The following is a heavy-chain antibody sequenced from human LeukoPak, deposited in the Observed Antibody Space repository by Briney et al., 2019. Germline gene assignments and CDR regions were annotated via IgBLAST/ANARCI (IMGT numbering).Heavy chain of an antibody. Sequence: LRLSCTGSGFSFAGYAMSWIRQPSGKGLEWIGYVDYSGSTNYNPSPKSRVTILVDTSKNQFSLKLSSVTAADTAVYYCARSDSGSYPVFDYWGQGTLVTVSS. CDR3: ARSDSGSYPVFDY. CDR1: GFSFAGYA. D-gene: IGHD1-26*01. CDR2: VDYSGST. V-gene: IGHV4-59*12. J-gene: IGHJ4*02.